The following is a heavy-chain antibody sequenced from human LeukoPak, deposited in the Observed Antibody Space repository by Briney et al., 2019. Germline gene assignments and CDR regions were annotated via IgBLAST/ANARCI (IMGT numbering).Heavy chain of an antibody. CDR3: ARDRGYDFWSGYRNYYMDV. V-gene: IGHV4-59*01. CDR1: GGSISSYY. J-gene: IGHJ6*03. D-gene: IGHD3-3*01. Sequence: SETLSLTCTVSGGSISSYYWSWMRQPPGKGLEWIGYIYYSGSTNYNPSLKSRVTISVDTSKNQFSLKLSSVTAADTAVYYCARDRGYDFWSGYRNYYMDVWRKGTTVTVSS. CDR2: IYYSGST.